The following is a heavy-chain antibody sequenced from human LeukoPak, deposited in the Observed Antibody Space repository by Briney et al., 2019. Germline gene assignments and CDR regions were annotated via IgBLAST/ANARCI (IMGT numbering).Heavy chain of an antibody. V-gene: IGHV3-23*01. CDR3: ARDRDSSGYYSPYYFDY. Sequence: GGSLRLSCAASGFTFSSYSMNWVRQAPGKGLEWVSAISGSGGSTYYADSVKGRFTISRDNSKNTLYLQMNSLRAEDTAVYYCARDRDSSGYYSPYYFDYWGQGTLVTVSS. D-gene: IGHD3-22*01. CDR1: GFTFSSYS. CDR2: ISGSGGST. J-gene: IGHJ4*02.